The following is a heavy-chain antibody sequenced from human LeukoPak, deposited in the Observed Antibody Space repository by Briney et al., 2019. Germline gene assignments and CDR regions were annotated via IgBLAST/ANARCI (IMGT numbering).Heavy chain of an antibody. CDR2: IIPIFGTA. CDR3: ARGPLYCSSTSCLLRY. D-gene: IGHD2-2*01. J-gene: IGHJ4*02. Sequence: SVKVSCKXSGGTFSSYAISWVRQAPGQGLEWMGGIIPIFGTANYSQKFQGRVTITADEYTSTAYMELSSLRSEDTAVYYCARGPLYCSSTSCLLRYWGQGTLVTVSS. CDR1: GGTFSSYA. V-gene: IGHV1-69*13.